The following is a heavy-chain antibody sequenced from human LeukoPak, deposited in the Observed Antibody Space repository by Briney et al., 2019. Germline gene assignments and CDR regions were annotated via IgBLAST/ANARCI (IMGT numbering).Heavy chain of an antibody. J-gene: IGHJ4*02. CDR3: ARDYLNYDYVWGSYRCDY. V-gene: IGHV1-2*02. D-gene: IGHD3-16*02. CDR1: GYIFTGYY. CDR2: INPNSGGT. Sequence: ASVKVSCKTSGYIFTGYYMHWVRQAPGQGLEWMGWINPNSGGTNYAQKLQGRVTMTTDTSTSTAYMELRSLRSDDTAVYYCARDYLNYDYVWGSYRCDYWGQGTLVTVSS.